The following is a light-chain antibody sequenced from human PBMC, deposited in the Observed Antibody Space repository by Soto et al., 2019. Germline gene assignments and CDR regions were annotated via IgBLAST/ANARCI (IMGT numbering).Light chain of an antibody. Sequence: EIVLTQSPATLSLSPGERATLSCRASQTVGNYLAWYQQKPGQVPRLLIYNASNRATGVPVRFSGSGSGTEFTLTISSLAPEDFAVFYCQQRGNWHLPSTFGQGAKVEI. CDR1: QTVGNY. CDR2: NAS. CDR3: QQRGNWHLPST. J-gene: IGKJ1*01. V-gene: IGKV3-11*01.